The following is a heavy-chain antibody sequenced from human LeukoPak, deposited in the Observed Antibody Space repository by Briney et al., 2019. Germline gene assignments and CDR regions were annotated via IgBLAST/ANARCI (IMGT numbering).Heavy chain of an antibody. Sequence: PSGTLSLTRAVYLGSFSGYYWSWIRPPPGKGLEWIGEINHSGSTNYNPCLMRRVTISVDTSKNQSSLKLSSVTAADTAVYYCARVRWIAARYFEYWGQGTLVTVSS. D-gene: IGHD6-6*01. V-gene: IGHV4-34*01. CDR3: ARVRWIAARYFEY. CDR2: INHSGST. J-gene: IGHJ4*02. CDR1: LGSFSGYY.